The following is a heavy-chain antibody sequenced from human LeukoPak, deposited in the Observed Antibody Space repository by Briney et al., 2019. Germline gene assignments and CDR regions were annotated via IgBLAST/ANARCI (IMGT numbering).Heavy chain of an antibody. CDR3: AKGHSESYYSYYMDV. CDR2: IWYDGNKK. Sequence: GGSLRLSCAASGFTFSSFGMHWCRQAPGKGREGLTFIWYDGNKKYYADSVKGRFTISRDNSKNTLYLQMNSLRSEDTAVYYCAKGHSESYYSYYMDVSTKGTTVTVSS. D-gene: IGHD1-26*01. V-gene: IGHV3-30*02. CDR1: GFTFSSFG. J-gene: IGHJ6*03.